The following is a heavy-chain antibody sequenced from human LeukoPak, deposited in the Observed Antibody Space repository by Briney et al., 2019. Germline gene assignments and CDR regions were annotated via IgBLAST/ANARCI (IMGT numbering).Heavy chain of an antibody. D-gene: IGHD4-23*01. CDR3: AREGGGNPEYNWFDP. CDR2: INPSGGST. J-gene: IGHJ5*02. CDR1: GYTLTSYY. Sequence: ASVKVSCKASGYTLTSYYMHWVRQAPGQGLEWMGIINPSGGSTSYAQKFQGRVTMTRDMSTSTVYMELSSLRSEDTAVYYCAREGGGNPEYNWFDPWGQGTLVTVSS. V-gene: IGHV1-46*01.